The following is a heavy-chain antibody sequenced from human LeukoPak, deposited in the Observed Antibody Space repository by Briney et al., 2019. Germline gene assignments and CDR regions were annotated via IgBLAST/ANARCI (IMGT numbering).Heavy chain of an antibody. CDR1: GGSISTHY. CDR2: VYYSGST. Sequence: SETLSLTCTVSGGSISTHYWSWIRQPPGKGLEWIGYVYYSGSTNYNPSLKSRVTISVDTSKNQFSLKLTSMTAADTAVYHCARGDSGSFSQFDCWGQGTLVTVSS. D-gene: IGHD1-26*01. V-gene: IGHV4-59*11. J-gene: IGHJ4*02. CDR3: ARGDSGSFSQFDC.